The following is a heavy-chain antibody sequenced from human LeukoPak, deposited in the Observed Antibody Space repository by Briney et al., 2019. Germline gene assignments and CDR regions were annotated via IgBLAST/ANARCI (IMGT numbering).Heavy chain of an antibody. CDR2: IYPGDSDI. Sequence: GESLKISCKGSGYTFTSYWIGWVRQMPGKGLEWMGIIYPGDSDIRYSPSFQGQVTLSADKSISTAYLQWSSLRADDTAVYYCARDVSSRHLDYWGQGTLVTVSS. CDR1: GYTFTSYW. D-gene: IGHD2/OR15-2a*01. CDR3: ARDVSSRHLDY. V-gene: IGHV5-51*01. J-gene: IGHJ4*02.